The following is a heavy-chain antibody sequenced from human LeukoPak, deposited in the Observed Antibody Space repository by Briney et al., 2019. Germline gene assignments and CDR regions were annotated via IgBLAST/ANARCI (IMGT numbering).Heavy chain of an antibody. D-gene: IGHD6-19*01. CDR3: ARDPTGYSSGWYSFGSCMDV. Sequence: SVKVSCKASGGTFSSYAISWVRQAPGQGLEWMGGIIPICGTANYAQKFQGRVTITADESTSTAYMELSSLRSEDTAVYYCARDPTGYSSGWYSFGSCMDVWGQGTTVTVSS. CDR1: GGTFSSYA. CDR2: IIPICGTA. J-gene: IGHJ6*02. V-gene: IGHV1-69*13.